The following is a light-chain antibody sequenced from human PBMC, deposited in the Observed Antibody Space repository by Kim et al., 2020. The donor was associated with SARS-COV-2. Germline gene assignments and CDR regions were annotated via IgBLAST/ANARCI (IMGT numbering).Light chain of an antibody. CDR1: SSDVGGYHY. CDR2: EVT. V-gene: IGLV2-8*01. J-gene: IGLJ2*01. Sequence: QSALTQPPSASGSPGQSVTISCTGTSSDVGGYHYVSWYQQHPGKAPKLLIFEVTKRPSAVPDRFSGSRSGNTASLTVSRLQAEDEADYYCSSYAGSNNFVVFGGGTKLTVL. CDR3: SSYAGSNNFVV.